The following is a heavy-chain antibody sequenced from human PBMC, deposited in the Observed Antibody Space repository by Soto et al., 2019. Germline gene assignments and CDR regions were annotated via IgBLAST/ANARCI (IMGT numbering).Heavy chain of an antibody. D-gene: IGHD3-9*01. CDR2: IYYSGGT. CDR1: GGSISSGDYY. J-gene: IGHJ6*04. Sequence: SETLSLTCTVSGGSISSGDYYWSWIRQPPGKGLEWIGYIYYSGGTYYNPSLKSRVTISVDTSKNQFSLKLSSVTAADTAVYYCARDKGGYDIVCPRGGAIQYVLDVWGKGTTVTVSS. V-gene: IGHV4-30-4*01. CDR3: ARDKGGYDIVCPRGGAIQYVLDV.